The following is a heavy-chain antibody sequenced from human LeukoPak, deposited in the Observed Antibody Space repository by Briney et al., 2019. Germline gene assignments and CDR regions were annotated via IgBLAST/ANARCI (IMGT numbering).Heavy chain of an antibody. V-gene: IGHV3-30-3*01. Sequence: GGSLRLSCAASGFTFSSYAMHWVRQAPGKGLEWVAVISYDGSNKYYADSVKGRFTISRDNSKNTPYLQMNSLRAEDTAVYYCARGSRTYYYDSSGYYGFDYWGQGTLVTVSS. CDR1: GFTFSSYA. J-gene: IGHJ4*02. CDR3: ARGSRTYYYDSSGYYGFDY. D-gene: IGHD3-22*01. CDR2: ISYDGSNK.